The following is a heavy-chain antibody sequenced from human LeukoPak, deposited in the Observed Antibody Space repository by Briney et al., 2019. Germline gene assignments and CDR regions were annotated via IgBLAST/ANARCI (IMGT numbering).Heavy chain of an antibody. J-gene: IGHJ4*02. Sequence: GGSLRLSCAASGFTFSSYSMNWVRQAPGKGLEWVSSISSSSSYIYYADSVKGRFTISRDNAKNSLYLQMNSLRAEDTAVYYCAGDSMVRGVMSYWGQGTLATVSS. D-gene: IGHD3-10*01. CDR3: AGDSMVRGVMSY. V-gene: IGHV3-21*01. CDR1: GFTFSSYS. CDR2: ISSSSSYI.